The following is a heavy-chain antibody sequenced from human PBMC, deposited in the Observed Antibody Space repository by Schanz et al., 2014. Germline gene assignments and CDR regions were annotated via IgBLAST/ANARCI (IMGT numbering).Heavy chain of an antibody. V-gene: IGHV3-21*01. J-gene: IGHJ4*02. CDR1: GFTFSSYT. CDR2: ISSTSTYL. Sequence: EVQLVESGGGLVKPGDSLRLSCAASGFTFSSYTMKWVRQAPGKGLEWVSSISSTSTYLYYGGSVKGRFTITRHSARNSLYLQMSGLRAEDTAVYYCARGTPFLCDYWGQGTLVTVSS. D-gene: IGHD3-16*01. CDR3: ARGTPFLCDY.